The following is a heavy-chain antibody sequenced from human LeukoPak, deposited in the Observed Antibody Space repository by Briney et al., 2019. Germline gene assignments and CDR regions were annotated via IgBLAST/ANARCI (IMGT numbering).Heavy chain of an antibody. V-gene: IGHV1-18*01. CDR1: GYTFTSYG. CDR3: ARRPTGDPKFDY. J-gene: IGHJ4*02. CDR2: ISAYNGNT. D-gene: IGHD7-27*01. Sequence: ASVKVSCKASGYTFTSYGISWVRQAPGQGLGWMGWISAYNGNTNYAQKLQGRVTMTTDTSTSTAYMELRSLRSDDTAVYYCARRPTGDPKFDYWGQGTLVTVSS.